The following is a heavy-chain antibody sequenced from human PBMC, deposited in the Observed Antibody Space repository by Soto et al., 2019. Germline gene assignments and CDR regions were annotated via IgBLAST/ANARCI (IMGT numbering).Heavy chain of an antibody. CDR1: GFTFISYS. Sequence: GGSLRLSCAASGFTFISYSMNWVRQAPGKGLEWVSSISSSSSYIYYADSVKGRFTISRDNAKNSLYLQMNSLRAEDTAVYYCARVGEVVAAIKIYYYYYYMDVWGKGTTLTVSS. D-gene: IGHD2-15*01. V-gene: IGHV3-21*01. CDR3: ARVGEVVAAIKIYYYYYYMDV. J-gene: IGHJ6*03. CDR2: ISSSSSYI.